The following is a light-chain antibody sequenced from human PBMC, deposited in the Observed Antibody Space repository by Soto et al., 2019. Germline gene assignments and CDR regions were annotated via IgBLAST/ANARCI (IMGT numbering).Light chain of an antibody. V-gene: IGKV3D-15*01. CDR3: QQYNNWPPWT. CDR1: QSVSSN. Sequence: DIVMTQSPASLSVSPGESATLSCRASQSVSSNLAWYQQKPGQAPRLLIYGASTRATGIPARFSGSGSGTEFTLTISSLQSEDFAVYFCQQYNNWPPWTFGQGTKVETK. J-gene: IGKJ1*01. CDR2: GAS.